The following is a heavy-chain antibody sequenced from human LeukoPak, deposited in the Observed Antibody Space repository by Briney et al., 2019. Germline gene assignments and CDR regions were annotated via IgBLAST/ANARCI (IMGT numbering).Heavy chain of an antibody. V-gene: IGHV1-46*01. CDR2: INPSGGST. Sequence: ASVRVSCKASGYTFTSYYMHWVRQAPGQGLEWMGIINPSGGSTSYAQKFQDRVTMTRDTSTSTVYMELSSLRSEDTAVYYCASSCSSTSCYGYYYYGMDVWGQGTTVTVSS. CDR1: GYTFTSYY. CDR3: ASSCSSTSCYGYYYYGMDV. J-gene: IGHJ6*02. D-gene: IGHD2-2*01.